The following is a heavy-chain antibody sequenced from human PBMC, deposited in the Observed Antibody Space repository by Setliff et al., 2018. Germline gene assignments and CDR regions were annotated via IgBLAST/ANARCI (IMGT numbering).Heavy chain of an antibody. CDR1: GFTFKNYG. J-gene: IGHJ4*02. CDR3: VRGEMFSTSPRAD. V-gene: IGHV3-33*08. CDR2: IWYDGNNK. Sequence: PGGSLRLSCAASGFTFKNYGMHWVRQAPGKGLEWVAVIWYDGNNKDHADSVKGRFTISRDNSENTLYLQMDSLRVEDTAVYYCVRGEMFSTSPRADWGQGTQVTVSS. D-gene: IGHD2-2*01.